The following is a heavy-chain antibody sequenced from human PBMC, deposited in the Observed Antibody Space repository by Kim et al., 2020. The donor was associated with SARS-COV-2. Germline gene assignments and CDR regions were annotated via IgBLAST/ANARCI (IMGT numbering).Heavy chain of an antibody. CDR2: IYYSGRT. Sequence: SETLSLTCTVSGGSVSSYYWNWIRQPPGKGLEWIGYIYYSGRTDYNPSLKSRVTVSVDTSKNQFSLRLTSVTAADTAVYYCAREAPTGGLPFDYWGQGTL. CDR3: AREAPTGGLPFDY. V-gene: IGHV4-59*02. J-gene: IGHJ4*02. CDR1: GGSVSSYY. D-gene: IGHD4-17*01.